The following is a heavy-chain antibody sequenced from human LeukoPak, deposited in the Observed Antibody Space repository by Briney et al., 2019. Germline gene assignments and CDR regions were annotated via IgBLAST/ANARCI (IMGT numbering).Heavy chain of an antibody. Sequence: PGGSLRLSCAASGFTVSSNYMSWVRQAPGKGLEWVSVIYSGGNTYYADSVKGRFTISRDNSKNTLYLQMNSLRAEDTAVCYCAKERSGSLDAFDIWGQGTMVTVSS. CDR1: GFTVSSNY. CDR3: AKERSGSLDAFDI. D-gene: IGHD1-26*01. CDR2: IYSGGNT. J-gene: IGHJ3*02. V-gene: IGHV3-53*01.